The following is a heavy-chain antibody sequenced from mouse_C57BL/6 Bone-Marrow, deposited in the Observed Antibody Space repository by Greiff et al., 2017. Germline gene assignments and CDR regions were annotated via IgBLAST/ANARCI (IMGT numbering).Heavy chain of an antibody. Sequence: EVKLMESEGGLVQPGSSMKLSCTASGFTFSDYYMAWVRQVPEKGLEWVANINYDGSSTYYLDSLKSRFIFSRDNAQNILYLQMSSLKSEDTATYYCARGNRDAMDYWGQGTSVTVSS. V-gene: IGHV5-16*01. J-gene: IGHJ4*01. CDR3: ARGNRDAMDY. CDR2: INYDGSST. CDR1: GFTFSDYY.